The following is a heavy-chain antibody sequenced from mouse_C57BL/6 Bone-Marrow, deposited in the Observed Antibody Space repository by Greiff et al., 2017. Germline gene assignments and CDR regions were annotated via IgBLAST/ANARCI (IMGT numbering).Heavy chain of an antibody. D-gene: IGHD2-12*01. J-gene: IGHJ4*01. CDR2: IDPEDGET. CDR1: GFNIKDYY. Sequence: EVKLQESGAELVKPGASVKLSCTASGFNIKDYYMHWVKQRTEQGLEWIGRIDPEDGETKYAPKFQGKATLTADTSSNTAYLQLSSLTSDDTAVYYCASPYYSFFYAMDYWGQGTSVTVSS. V-gene: IGHV14-2*01. CDR3: ASPYYSFFYAMDY.